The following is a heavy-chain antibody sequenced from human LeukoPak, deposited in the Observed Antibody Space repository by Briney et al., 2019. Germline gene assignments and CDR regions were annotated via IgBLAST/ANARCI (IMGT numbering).Heavy chain of an antibody. D-gene: IGHD5-18*01. CDR2: INHSGST. CDR3: ARDIGRIQLWP. CDR1: GGSISSGGYY. J-gene: IGHJ5*02. V-gene: IGHV4-30-2*01. Sequence: SETLSLTCTVSGGSISSGGYYWSWIRQPPGKGLEWIGYINHSGSTYYNPSLKSRVTISVDRSKNQFSLKLGSVTAADTAVYYCARDIGRIQLWPWGQGTLVTVSS.